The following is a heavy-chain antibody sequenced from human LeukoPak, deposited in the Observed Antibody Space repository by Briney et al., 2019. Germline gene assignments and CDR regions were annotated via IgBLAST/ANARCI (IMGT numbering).Heavy chain of an antibody. V-gene: IGHV4-59*11. CDR1: GGSISSHY. Sequence: PSETLSLTCTVSGGSISSHYRSWIRQPPGKGLEWIGDIYYSGSTNYNPSLKSRVTISVDTSKNQFSLKLSSVTAADTAVYYCAREIESPNYYYYYMDVWGKGTTVTVSS. D-gene: IGHD2/OR15-2a*01. CDR3: AREIESPNYYYYYMDV. J-gene: IGHJ6*03. CDR2: IYYSGST.